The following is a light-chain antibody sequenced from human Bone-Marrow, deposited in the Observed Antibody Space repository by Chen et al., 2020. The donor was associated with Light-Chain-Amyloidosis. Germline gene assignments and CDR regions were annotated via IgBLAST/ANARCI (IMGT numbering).Light chain of an antibody. Sequence: SYELTQPPSVSVSPGQTARITCSGDDLPTKYAYWYQQKPGQAPVLVIHRDTERPSGISERFSGSSSGTTATLTISGVQAEDDADYHCQSADSSGTYDVIFGGGTKLTVL. CDR2: RDT. V-gene: IGLV3-25*03. J-gene: IGLJ2*01. CDR1: DLPTKY. CDR3: QSADSSGTYDVI.